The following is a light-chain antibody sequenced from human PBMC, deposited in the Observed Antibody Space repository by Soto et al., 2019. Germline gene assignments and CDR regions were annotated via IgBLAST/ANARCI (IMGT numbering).Light chain of an antibody. CDR1: QSVLYSSNSNNY. J-gene: IGKJ1*01. CDR3: HQYINAPWT. CDR2: WAS. V-gene: IGKV4-1*01. Sequence: DFVLTQSPDSLAVSLGETATINCKSSQSVLYSSNSNNYLSWYQQKPGQPPKLLIYWASMRESWVPDRFSGSGSGTDFTLTISSLQAEDVAVYYCHQYINAPWTFGQGTKVEIK.